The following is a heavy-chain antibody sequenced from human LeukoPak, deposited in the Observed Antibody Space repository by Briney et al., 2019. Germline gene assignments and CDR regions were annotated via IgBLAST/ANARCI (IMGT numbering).Heavy chain of an antibody. CDR2: INSDGSST. CDR3: ARDSWDIVVPDAFDI. D-gene: IGHD2-2*01. V-gene: IGHV3-74*01. J-gene: IGHJ3*02. CDR1: GFTFSSYW. Sequence: GGSLRLSCAASGFTFSSYWMHWVRQAPGKGLVWVSRINSDGSSTSYADSVKGRFTISRDNAKNSLYLQTNSLRAEDTAVYYCARDSWDIVVPDAFDIWGQGTMVTVSS.